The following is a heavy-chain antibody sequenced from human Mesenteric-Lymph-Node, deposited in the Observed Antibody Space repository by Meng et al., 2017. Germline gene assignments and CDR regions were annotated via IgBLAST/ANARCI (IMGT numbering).Heavy chain of an antibody. J-gene: IGHJ4*02. V-gene: IGHV3-15*01. D-gene: IGHD2-15*01. Sequence: VESQESGGGWVKPGESLGLSCAVSGFTFHNAWMNWVRQPPGKGLEWVGRIKTKTDGGTTDYAAPVKGRFTISRDDSTNTLYLEMNSLKAEDTAVYYCTTIVHYWGQGTLVTVSS. CDR3: TTIVHY. CDR1: GFTFHNAW. CDR2: IKTKTDGGTT.